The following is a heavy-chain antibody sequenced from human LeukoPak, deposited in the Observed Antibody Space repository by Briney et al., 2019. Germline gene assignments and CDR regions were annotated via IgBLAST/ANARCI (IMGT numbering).Heavy chain of an antibody. CDR2: FDPEGGET. Sequence: ASEKVSCKVSGYTLTELSMHWVRQAPGKGLEWMGGFDPEGGETIYAQKFQGRVTMTEDTSTDTAYMELSSLRSEDTAVYYCATTRTSGGWSGGWFDPWGQGTLVTVSS. J-gene: IGHJ5*02. CDR3: ATTRTSGGWSGGWFDP. D-gene: IGHD6-19*01. V-gene: IGHV1-24*01. CDR1: GYTLTELS.